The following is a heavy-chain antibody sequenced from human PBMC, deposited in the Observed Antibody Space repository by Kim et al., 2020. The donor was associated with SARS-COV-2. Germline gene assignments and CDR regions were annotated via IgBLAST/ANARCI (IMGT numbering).Heavy chain of an antibody. V-gene: IGHV4-59*01. Sequence: NPSLKSRATISVDTSKNQFSLKLSSVTAADTAVYYCARDRSSGYYFHFDYWGQGTLVTVSS. CDR3: ARDRSSGYYFHFDY. J-gene: IGHJ4*02. D-gene: IGHD3-22*01.